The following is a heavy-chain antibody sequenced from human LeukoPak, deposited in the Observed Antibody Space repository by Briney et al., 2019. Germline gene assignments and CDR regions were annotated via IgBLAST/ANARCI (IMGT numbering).Heavy chain of an antibody. CDR1: GYSISSDYY. V-gene: IGHV4-38-2*01. Sequence: KPSQTLSLTRAVSGYSISSDYYWAWIRQPPGKGLEWIGNIYHSGSTYYNPSIKSRVTISVNTSKNHFSLNLSSVTAADTAVYYCATYCSSTSCYTPAEYFQHWGQGTLVTVSS. D-gene: IGHD2-2*02. CDR3: ATYCSSTSCYTPAEYFQH. J-gene: IGHJ1*01. CDR2: IYHSGST.